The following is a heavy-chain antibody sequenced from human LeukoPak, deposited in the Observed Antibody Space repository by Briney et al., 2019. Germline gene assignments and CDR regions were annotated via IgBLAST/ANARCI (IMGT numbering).Heavy chain of an antibody. D-gene: IGHD1-1*01. CDR2: ISSSSSYI. Sequence: GGSLRLTCAASGFTFSSYSMNWVRQAPGKGLEWVSSISSSSSYIYYADSVKGRFTISRDNAKNSLYLQMNSLRAEDTAVYYCAREGVSGTVDYWGQGTLVTVSS. V-gene: IGHV3-21*01. CDR3: AREGVSGTVDY. J-gene: IGHJ4*02. CDR1: GFTFSSYS.